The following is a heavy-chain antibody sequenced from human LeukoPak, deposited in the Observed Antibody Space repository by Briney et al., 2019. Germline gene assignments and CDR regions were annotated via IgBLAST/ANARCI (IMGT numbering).Heavy chain of an antibody. CDR2: TYYSGNT. V-gene: IGHV4-39*01. D-gene: IGHD5-18*01. J-gene: IGHJ4*02. Sequence: TSETLSLTCSVSGDSISTTAYYWAWIRQPPGKGLEWIGNTYYSGNTFHSPSLRSRVTISVDTSKNQFSLKLTSVTAADTAVYYCSRLQYTYGSEFDHWGQGTLVTVSS. CDR1: GDSISTTAYY. CDR3: SRLQYTYGSEFDH.